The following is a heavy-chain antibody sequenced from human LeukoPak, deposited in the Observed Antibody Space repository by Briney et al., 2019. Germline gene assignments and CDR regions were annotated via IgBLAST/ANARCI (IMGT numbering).Heavy chain of an antibody. J-gene: IGHJ4*02. V-gene: IGHV1-69*06. D-gene: IGHD2-2*02. Sequence: SVKVSCKASGGTFISYAISWVGQAPGQALEWMGGIIPIFGTANYAQKFQGRVTITADKSKSTAYMEGSSRRAEERAVDYCERDFYEDCTSHCYTTSDYWGQGTLVTVSS. CDR1: GGTFISYA. CDR3: ERDFYEDCTSHCYTTSDY. CDR2: IIPIFGTA.